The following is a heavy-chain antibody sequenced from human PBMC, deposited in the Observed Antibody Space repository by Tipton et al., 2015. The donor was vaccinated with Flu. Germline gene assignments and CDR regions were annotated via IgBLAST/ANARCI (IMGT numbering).Heavy chain of an antibody. V-gene: IGHV4-59*01. Sequence: TLSLTCTVSGGSISSYYWSWIRQPPGKGLEWIGYIYYSGSTNYNPSLMSRVTISVDTSKNQFSLKLSSVTAADTAVYYCARDVGAFDIWGQGTMVTVSS. CDR1: GGSISSYY. CDR3: ARDVGAFDI. D-gene: IGHD2-15*01. CDR2: IYYSGST. J-gene: IGHJ3*02.